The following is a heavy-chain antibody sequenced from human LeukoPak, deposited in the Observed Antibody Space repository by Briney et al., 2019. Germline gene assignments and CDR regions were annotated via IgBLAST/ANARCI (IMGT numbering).Heavy chain of an antibody. CDR1: GYTFTGYY. D-gene: IGHD6-13*01. Sequence: ASVKVSCKASGYTFTGYYMHWVRQAPGQGLEGMGWINPNSGGTNYAQKFQGRVTMTRDTSISTAYMELSRLRSDDTAVYYCARVTGIAAAGDWFDPWGQGTLVTVSS. V-gene: IGHV1-2*02. CDR3: ARVTGIAAAGDWFDP. CDR2: INPNSGGT. J-gene: IGHJ5*02.